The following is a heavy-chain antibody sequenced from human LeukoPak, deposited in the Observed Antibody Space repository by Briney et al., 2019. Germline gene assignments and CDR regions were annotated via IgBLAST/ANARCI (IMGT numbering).Heavy chain of an antibody. CDR2: IVVGSGNT. D-gene: IGHD3-3*01. J-gene: IGHJ6*02. CDR3: AASTYYDFWSGYSARMFLYGMDV. V-gene: IGHV1-58*02. CDR1: GFTFTSSA. Sequence: SVKVSCKASGFTFTSSAMQWVRQARGQRLEWIGWIVVGSGNTNYAQKFQERVTITRDMSTSTAYMELSSLRSEDTAVYYCAASTYYDFWSGYSARMFLYGMDVWGQGTTVTVSS.